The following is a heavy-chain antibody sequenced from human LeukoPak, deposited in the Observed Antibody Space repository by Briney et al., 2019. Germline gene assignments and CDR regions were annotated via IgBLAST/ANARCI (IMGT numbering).Heavy chain of an antibody. CDR1: GGSFSGYY. J-gene: IGHJ4*02. D-gene: IGHD3-3*01. V-gene: IGHV4-34*01. Sequence: SETLSLTCAVYGGSFSGYYRSWIRQPPGKGLEWIGEINHSGSTNYNPSLKSRVTISVDTSKNQFSLKLSSVTAADTAVYYCARGRITIFGVVMMPFDYWGQGTLVTVSS. CDR3: ARGRITIFGVVMMPFDY. CDR2: INHSGST.